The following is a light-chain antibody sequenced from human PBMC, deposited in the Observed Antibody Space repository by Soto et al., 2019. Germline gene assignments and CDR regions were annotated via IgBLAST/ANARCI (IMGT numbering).Light chain of an antibody. CDR2: GAF. V-gene: IGKV3-15*01. CDR1: QSVSSN. Sequence: EIVMTQSPGTLSVSPGARVPFSCRASQSVSSNLAWYQQKPGQAPSLLIYGAFTRATGIPARFSGTGSGTEFTLTISSLQSEDFALYYCQQYNDWPLTFGQGTKVDIK. J-gene: IGKJ1*01. CDR3: QQYNDWPLT.